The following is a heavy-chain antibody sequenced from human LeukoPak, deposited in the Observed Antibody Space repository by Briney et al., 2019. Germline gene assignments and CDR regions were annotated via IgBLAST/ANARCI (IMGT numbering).Heavy chain of an antibody. Sequence: PGGSLRLSCVASGFIFSNYDVNWVRQAPGKRLEWVSCIRSSGETTYHADSVKGRFTISRDNAQNSLYLQMNSLRAEDTAVYYCARRGPPDFDYWGQGTLVTVSS. V-gene: IGHV3-48*03. CDR2: IRSSGETT. J-gene: IGHJ4*02. CDR3: ARRGPPDFDY. CDR1: GFIFSNYD.